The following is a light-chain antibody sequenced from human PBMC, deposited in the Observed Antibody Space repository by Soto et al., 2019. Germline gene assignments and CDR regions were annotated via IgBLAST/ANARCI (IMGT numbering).Light chain of an antibody. CDR2: AAS. CDR1: QGISSY. CDR3: QQYYSYPLFT. J-gene: IGKJ3*01. V-gene: IGKV1-8*01. Sequence: AIRMTQSPSSLSASTGDRVTITCRASQGISSYLAWYQQKPGKAPKLLIYAASTLQSGVPSRFSGSGSGTDFTLTISCLQSEDFATYYCQQYYSYPLFTFGPGTKVGIK.